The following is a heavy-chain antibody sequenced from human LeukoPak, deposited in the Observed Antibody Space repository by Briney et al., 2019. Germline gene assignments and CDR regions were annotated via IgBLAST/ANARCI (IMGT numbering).Heavy chain of an antibody. D-gene: IGHD6-13*01. J-gene: IGHJ6*03. CDR3: ARAGKLPIAAAGNPYYYYYMDV. V-gene: IGHV4-34*01. CDR1: GGSFSGYY. CDR2: INHSGST. Sequence: SETLSLTCAVYGGSFSGYYRSWIRQPPGKGLEWIGEINHSGSTNYNPSLKSRVTISVDTSKNQFSLKLSSVTGADTAVYYWARAGKLPIAAAGNPYYYYYMDVWGKGTTVTVSS.